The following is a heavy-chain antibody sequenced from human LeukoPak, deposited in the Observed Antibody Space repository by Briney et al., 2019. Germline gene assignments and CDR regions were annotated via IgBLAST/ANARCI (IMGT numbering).Heavy chain of an antibody. V-gene: IGHV3-7*01. CDR1: GFTFSNYW. J-gene: IGHJ4*02. Sequence: GGSLRLSCAASGFTFSNYWMGWVRQAPGKRLEWVANMNIDGSEKYYADSVKGRFSISRDNARNSVYLQMASLRVEDTAVYYCARDPVEWELLFDYWGQGTLVTVSS. CDR2: MNIDGSEK. CDR3: ARDPVEWELLFDY. D-gene: IGHD1-26*01.